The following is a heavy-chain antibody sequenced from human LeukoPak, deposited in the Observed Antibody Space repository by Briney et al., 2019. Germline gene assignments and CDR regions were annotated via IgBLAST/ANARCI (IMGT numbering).Heavy chain of an antibody. CDR2: IYWNDDK. J-gene: IGHJ4*02. CDR1: GFSLSTSGVG. CDR3: AHLTYKTYYDFWSSYYEGVRSFDY. D-gene: IGHD3-3*01. V-gene: IGHV2-5*01. Sequence: KGSGPTLVNPTQTLTLTCTFSGFSLSTSGVGVGWIRHPPGKALEWLALIYWNDDKRYSPSLKSRLTITKDTSKNQVVLTMTNMDPVDTATYYCAHLTYKTYYDFWSSYYEGVRSFDYWGQGTLLTVSS.